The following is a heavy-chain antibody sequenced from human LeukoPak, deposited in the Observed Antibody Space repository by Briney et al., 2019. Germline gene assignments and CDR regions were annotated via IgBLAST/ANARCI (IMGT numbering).Heavy chain of an antibody. V-gene: IGHV3-23*01. Sequence: GSLRLSCAASGFTFSSYAMSWVRQAPGKGLEWVSAISGSGGSTYYADSVKGRFTISRDNSKNTLYLQMNSLRAEDTAVYYCAKDGSVVVAATPDYWGQGTLVTVSS. CDR1: GFTFSSYA. J-gene: IGHJ4*02. CDR2: ISGSGGST. CDR3: AKDGSVVVAATPDY. D-gene: IGHD2-15*01.